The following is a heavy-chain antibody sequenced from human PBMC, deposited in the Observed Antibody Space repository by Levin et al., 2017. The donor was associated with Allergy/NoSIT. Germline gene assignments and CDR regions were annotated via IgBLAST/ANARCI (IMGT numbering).Heavy chain of an antibody. Sequence: GGSLRLSCAASGFIVSDSYMSWIRQAPGKGLEWVSYISRGNSYTNYLDSVKGRFTISRDNAKNSLYLQMNSLRAEDTAIYYCARSRVPNDYWGQGTLVTVSS. CDR1: GFIVSDSY. D-gene: IGHD3-10*01. CDR3: ARSRVPNDY. V-gene: IGHV3-11*03. J-gene: IGHJ4*02. CDR2: ISRGNSYT.